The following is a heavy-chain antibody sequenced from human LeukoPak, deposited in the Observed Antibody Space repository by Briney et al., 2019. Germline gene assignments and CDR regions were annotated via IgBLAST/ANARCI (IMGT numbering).Heavy chain of an antibody. V-gene: IGHV3-53*05. CDR3: ARDHYDFWSGYSGAYYYGMDV. Sequence: GGSLRLSCAASGFTVSSNYMSWVRQAPGKGLEWVPVIYSGGSTYYADSVKGRFTISRDNSKNTLYLQMNSLRAEDTAVYYCARDHYDFWSGYSGAYYYGMDVWGQGTTVTVSS. CDR1: GFTVSSNY. D-gene: IGHD3-3*01. J-gene: IGHJ6*02. CDR2: IYSGGST.